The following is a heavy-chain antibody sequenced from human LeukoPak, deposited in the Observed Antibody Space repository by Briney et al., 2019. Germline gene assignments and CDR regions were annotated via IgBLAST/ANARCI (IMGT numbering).Heavy chain of an antibody. V-gene: IGHV4-39*07. CDR3: ASDCSGGSCQIDY. Sequence: SETLSLTCTVSGGSISSGTYYWGWIRQPPGKGLEWIGSIYHSGSTYYNPSLKSRVTISVDTSKNQFSLKLSSVTAADTAVYYCASDCSGGSCQIDYWGQGTLVTVSS. CDR2: IYHSGST. CDR1: GGSISSGTYY. J-gene: IGHJ4*02. D-gene: IGHD2-15*01.